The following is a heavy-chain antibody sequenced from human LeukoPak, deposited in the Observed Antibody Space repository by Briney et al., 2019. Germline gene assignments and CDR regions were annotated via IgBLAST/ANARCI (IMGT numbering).Heavy chain of an antibody. V-gene: IGHV4-34*01. D-gene: IGHD5-12*01. CDR3: ARRVATTNSRDAFDI. J-gene: IGHJ3*02. CDR1: GGSFSGYY. CDR2: INHSGST. Sequence: SETLSLTCAVYGGSFSGYYWSWIRQPPGKGLEWIGEINHSGSTNYNPSLKSRVTISVDTSKNQFSLKLSSVTAADTAVYYCARRVATTNSRDAFDIWGQGTMVTVSS.